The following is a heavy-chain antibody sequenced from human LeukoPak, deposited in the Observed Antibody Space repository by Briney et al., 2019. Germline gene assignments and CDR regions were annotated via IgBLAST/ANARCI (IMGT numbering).Heavy chain of an antibody. D-gene: IGHD1-26*01. CDR3: ARDRDQWELHTH. V-gene: IGHV4-59*12. Sequence: NTSETLSLTCSVSSGSISSYYWSWIRQPPGKGLEWIGYICYSGRTSYNPSLKSRVTISVDTSKNQFSLKLSSVTAADTAVYYCARDRDQWELHTHWGQGTLVTVSS. CDR2: ICYSGRT. J-gene: IGHJ4*02. CDR1: SGSISSYY.